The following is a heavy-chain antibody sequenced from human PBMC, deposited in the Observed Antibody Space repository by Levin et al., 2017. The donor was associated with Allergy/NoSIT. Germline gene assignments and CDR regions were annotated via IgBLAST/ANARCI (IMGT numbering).Heavy chain of an antibody. CDR1: GGSFSGYY. D-gene: IGHD2-15*01. J-gene: IGHJ6*02. V-gene: IGHV4-34*01. CDR2: INHSGST. CDR3: ARGLRYCSGGSCYYYYGMDV. Sequence: GSLRLSCAVYGGSFSGYYWSWIRQPPGKGLEWIGEINHSGSTNYNPSLKSRVTISVDTSKNQFSLKLSSVTAADTAVYYCARGLRYCSGGSCYYYYGMDVWGQGTTVTVSS.